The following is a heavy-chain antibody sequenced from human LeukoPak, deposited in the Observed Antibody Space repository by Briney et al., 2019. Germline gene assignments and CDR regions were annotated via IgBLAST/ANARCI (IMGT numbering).Heavy chain of an antibody. V-gene: IGHV3-48*02. Sequence: PGGSLRLSCAASGFTFSSYSMNWVRQAPGKGLEWVSYISRSSSAIYYADSVKGRFTISRDNAKNSLYLQMNSLRDEDTAVYFCARDEYYYDSSGYLDYWGQGTLVTVSS. CDR1: GFTFSSYS. J-gene: IGHJ4*02. CDR3: ARDEYYYDSSGYLDY. CDR2: ISRSSSAI. D-gene: IGHD3-22*01.